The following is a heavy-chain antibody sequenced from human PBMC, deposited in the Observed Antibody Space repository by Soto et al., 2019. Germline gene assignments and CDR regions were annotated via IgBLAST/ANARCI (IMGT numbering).Heavy chain of an antibody. V-gene: IGHV2-5*02. Sequence: QITLKESGPTLVKPTQTLTLTCTFSGFSLSTSGVGVGWIRQPPGKALEWLALIYWDDDKRYSPSLKSRLTITKDTSKHQVVLTMNNMDPVDTATYYCAHRRSYCSGGSCYSGFDYCGQGTLVTVSS. D-gene: IGHD2-15*01. CDR2: IYWDDDK. CDR1: GFSLSTSGVG. CDR3: AHRRSYCSGGSCYSGFDY. J-gene: IGHJ4*02.